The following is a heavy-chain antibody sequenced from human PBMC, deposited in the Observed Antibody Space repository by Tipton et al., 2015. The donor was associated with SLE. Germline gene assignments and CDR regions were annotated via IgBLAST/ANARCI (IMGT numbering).Heavy chain of an antibody. J-gene: IGHJ4*02. CDR1: GGSFSGYY. CDR2: INHSGST. Sequence: TLSLTCAVYGGSFSGYYWSWIRQPPGKGLEWIGEINHSGSTNYNPSLKSRVTISVDTSKNQFSLKLSSVTAADTAVYYCARGHGIAAAGPFDYWGQGTLVTVPS. V-gene: IGHV4-34*01. D-gene: IGHD6-13*01. CDR3: ARGHGIAAAGPFDY.